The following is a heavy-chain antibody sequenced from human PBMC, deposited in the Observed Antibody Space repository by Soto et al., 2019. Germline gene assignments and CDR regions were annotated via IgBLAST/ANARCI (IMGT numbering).Heavy chain of an antibody. Sequence: SVKVSCKASGGTFSSYAISWVRQAPGQGLEWMGGIIPIFGTANYAQKFQGRVTITADKSTSTAYMELSSLRSEDTAVYYFASGLRYFDWLTDYGMDVWGQGTTVTVSS. J-gene: IGHJ6*02. CDR3: ASGLRYFDWLTDYGMDV. CDR1: GGTFSSYA. D-gene: IGHD3-9*01. V-gene: IGHV1-69*06. CDR2: IIPIFGTA.